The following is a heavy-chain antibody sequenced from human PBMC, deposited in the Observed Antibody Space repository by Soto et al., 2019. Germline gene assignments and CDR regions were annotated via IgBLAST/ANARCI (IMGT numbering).Heavy chain of an antibody. Sequence: GGSLRLSCAASGFTFDDYGMSWARQAPGKGLEWVSAVSGSGGTTDYADSVKGRFTFSRDNAKNTLYLQMNSLRAEDTAVYYCAKDQYYDSSGYYSKSFFDYWGQGTLVTVSS. J-gene: IGHJ4*02. D-gene: IGHD3-22*01. CDR2: VSGSGGTT. CDR3: AKDQYYDSSGYYSKSFFDY. V-gene: IGHV3-20*04. CDR1: GFTFDDYG.